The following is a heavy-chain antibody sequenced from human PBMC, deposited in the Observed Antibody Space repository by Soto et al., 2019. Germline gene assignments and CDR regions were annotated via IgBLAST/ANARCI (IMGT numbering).Heavy chain of an antibody. CDR1: VFTFSNYG. CDR2: ISNDGSNK. CDR3: AKAKLPVYYYPSRGPFDS. V-gene: IGHV3-30*18. Sequence: PGGALRLSCGASVFTFSNYGMHWVRQAPGKGLEWVAFISNDGSNKNYADSVKGRFSISRDNSENTLSLQLNRLRAEDTAVYFCAKAKLPVYYYPSRGPFDSWGQGTMVTVSS. D-gene: IGHD3-22*01. J-gene: IGHJ4*02.